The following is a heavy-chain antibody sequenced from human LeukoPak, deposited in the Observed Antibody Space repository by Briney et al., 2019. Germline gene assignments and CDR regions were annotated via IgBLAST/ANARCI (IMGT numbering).Heavy chain of an antibody. CDR1: SFTISSYG. CDR2: IWYDGSNK. D-gene: IGHD3-10*01. V-gene: IGHV3-33*01. Sequence: GVSLSCYCAASSFTISSYGMHWLPPAPGQGREWGTVIWYDGSNKYYTDSVKGRFTISKDNSKNTMYLQMNSLRAEDTAVYYCARAADYYGSGSYYMYFDYWGQGTLVTVSS. J-gene: IGHJ4*02. CDR3: ARAADYYGSGSYYMYFDY.